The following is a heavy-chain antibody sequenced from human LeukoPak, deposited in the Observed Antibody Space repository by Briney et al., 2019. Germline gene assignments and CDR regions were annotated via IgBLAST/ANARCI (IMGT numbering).Heavy chain of an antibody. CDR1: GFTFSYYS. CDR3: AGYAYADSSES. J-gene: IGHJ4*02. V-gene: IGHV3-48*01. CDR2: ISSGSSTI. Sequence: GGSLRLSCAASGFTFSYYSMNWVRQAPGKVLEWVSYISSGSSTIYYADSVKGRFTISRDNAKNSLYLQMNGLRADDTAIYYCAGYAYADSSESGGEGTLVTVSS. D-gene: IGHD2-21*01.